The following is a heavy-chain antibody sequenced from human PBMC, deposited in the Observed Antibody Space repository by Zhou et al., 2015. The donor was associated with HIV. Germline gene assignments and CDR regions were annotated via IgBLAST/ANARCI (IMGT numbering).Heavy chain of an antibody. Sequence: QVQLMESGGDVVQPGKSLKISCKASGFTFMNHAIHWVRQAPGKGLEWVTVVSFDGRNKYYAGSVKGRFTISRDNSRNTVYLQMNNLNVGDTGIYYCVRSRPRVPPGDFWGQGTLVVVSS. D-gene: IGHD3-3*01. CDR1: GFTFMNHA. CDR2: VSFDGRNK. V-gene: IGHV3-30*01. CDR3: VRSRPRVPPGDF. J-gene: IGHJ4*02.